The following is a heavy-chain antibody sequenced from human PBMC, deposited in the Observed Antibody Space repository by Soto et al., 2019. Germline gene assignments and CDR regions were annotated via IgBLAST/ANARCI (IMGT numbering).Heavy chain of an antibody. V-gene: IGHV1-69*08. CDR2: IIPLLDIA. D-gene: IGHD5-12*01. Sequence: QVQLVQSGAEVKKPGSSVKVSCKTSGGTFSNDIITWVRQAPGQGLEWMGRIIPLLDIANYVKNFQGRVTITADNSTSTAYMELNSLRSEDTAVYYCARDSTIGSTFSGYDAIDYWGQGNLVTVSS. CDR3: ARDSTIGSTFSGYDAIDY. CDR1: GGTFSNDI. J-gene: IGHJ4*02.